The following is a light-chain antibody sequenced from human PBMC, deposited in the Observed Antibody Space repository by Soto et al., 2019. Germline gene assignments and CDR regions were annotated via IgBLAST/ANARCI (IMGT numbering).Light chain of an antibody. CDR1: QSISSW. CDR2: KAS. J-gene: IGKJ1*01. Sequence: DIQMTQSPSTLSASAGDRVTITCRASQSISSWLAWYQQKPGKAPKLLIHKASSLQSGVPSRFSGSGSGTEFTLTISSLDPDDFATYYCQQYNGYGRFGQGTKVDIK. V-gene: IGKV1-5*03. CDR3: QQYNGYGR.